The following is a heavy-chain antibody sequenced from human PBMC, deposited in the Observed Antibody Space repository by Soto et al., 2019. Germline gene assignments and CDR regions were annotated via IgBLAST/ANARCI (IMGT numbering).Heavy chain of an antibody. V-gene: IGHV3-23*01. CDR1: GFTFSSYA. CDR2: ISGSGGST. D-gene: IGHD3-16*01. J-gene: IGHJ4*02. Sequence: GGSLRLSCAASGFTFSSYAMSWVRQAPGKGLEWVSAISGSGGSTYYADSVKGRFTISRDNSKNTLYLQMNSLRAEDTAVYYCAIPWGGHDYFDYWGQGTLVTVSS. CDR3: AIPWGGHDYFDY.